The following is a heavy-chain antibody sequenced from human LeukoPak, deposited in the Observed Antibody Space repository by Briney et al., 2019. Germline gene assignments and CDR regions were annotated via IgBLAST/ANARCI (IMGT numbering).Heavy chain of an antibody. D-gene: IGHD1-7*01. J-gene: IGHJ4*02. CDR2: IKQDGSEK. V-gene: IGHV3-7*03. Sequence: GGSLRLSCAASGFTFSSYAMHWVRQAPGKGLEWVANIKQDGSEKYYVDSVKGRFTISRDNSKNTLYLQMNSLRAEDTAIYYCAKTTGTTWYFDSWGQGTLVTVSS. CDR3: AKTTGTTWYFDS. CDR1: GFTFSSYA.